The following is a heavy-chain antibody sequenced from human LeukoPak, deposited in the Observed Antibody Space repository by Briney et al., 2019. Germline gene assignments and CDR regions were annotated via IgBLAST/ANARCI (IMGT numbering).Heavy chain of an antibody. CDR3: ARKSASGNYPLDY. V-gene: IGHV3-23*01. D-gene: IGHD3-10*01. J-gene: IGHJ4*02. CDR2: ISADSATT. Sequence: PGGSLRLSCAASGFNFGSYSMTWVRQAPGKGLEWVSVISADSATTFYADSVKGRFTISRDNAKNTVFLQMSSLRAEDTALYYCARKSASGNYPLDYWGQGTLVIVSS. CDR1: GFNFGSYS.